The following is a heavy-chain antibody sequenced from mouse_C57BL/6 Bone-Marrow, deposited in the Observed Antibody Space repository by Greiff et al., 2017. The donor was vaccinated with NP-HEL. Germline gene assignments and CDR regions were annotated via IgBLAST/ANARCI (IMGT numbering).Heavy chain of an antibody. J-gene: IGHJ4*01. CDR1: GYTFTSYW. V-gene: IGHV1-59*01. Sequence: QVQLQQPGAELVRPGTSVKLSCKASGYTFTSYWMHWVKQRPGQGLEWIGVIDPSDSYTNYNQKFKGKATLTVDTSSSTAYMQLSSLTSEDSAVYYCARKIYYGSNYAMDYWGQGTSVTVSS. D-gene: IGHD1-1*01. CDR3: ARKIYYGSNYAMDY. CDR2: IDPSDSYT.